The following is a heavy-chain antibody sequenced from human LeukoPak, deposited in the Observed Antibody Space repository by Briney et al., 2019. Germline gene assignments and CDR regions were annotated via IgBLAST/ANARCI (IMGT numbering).Heavy chain of an antibody. Sequence: GASVKVSCKASGYTFTSYAMHWVRQAPGQRLEWMGWINAGNGNTKYSQEFQGRVTITRDTSASTAYMELSSLRSDDTAVYYCARETVLITMVRGVIGYWGQGTLVTVSS. V-gene: IGHV1-3*01. CDR3: ARETVLITMVRGVIGY. CDR2: INAGNGNT. D-gene: IGHD3-10*01. J-gene: IGHJ4*02. CDR1: GYTFTSYA.